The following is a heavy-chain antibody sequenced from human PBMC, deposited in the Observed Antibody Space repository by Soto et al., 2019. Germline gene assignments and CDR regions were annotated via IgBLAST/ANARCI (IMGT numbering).Heavy chain of an antibody. CDR2: IYPRDSDT. CDR1: GYSCTTYC. V-gene: IGHV5-51*01. D-gene: IGHD3-22*01. J-gene: IGHJ6*01. CDR3: ARRALYDSSGDLYGMGV. Sequence: PVDSLKISCDRSGYSCTTYCIGWVLQMPGKYLDLMGIIYPRDSDTKYSPSFQGQVTTSADKSISTAYLQWSSLKAADTAMYYCARRALYDSSGDLYGMGVSGQGTTV.